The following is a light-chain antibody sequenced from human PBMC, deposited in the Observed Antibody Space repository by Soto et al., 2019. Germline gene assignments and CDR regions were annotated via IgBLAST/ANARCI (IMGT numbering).Light chain of an antibody. CDR2: EVS. CDR1: SSDVGGYNY. Sequence: QSALTQPTSASGSPGQSVTISCTGNSSDVGGYNYVSWYQQHPGKAPKLMIYEVSKRPSGVPDRFSGSKSGNTASLTVSGLQAEDEADYYCSSYAGSNNVVFGGGTKLTVL. CDR3: SSYAGSNNVV. V-gene: IGLV2-8*01. J-gene: IGLJ2*01.